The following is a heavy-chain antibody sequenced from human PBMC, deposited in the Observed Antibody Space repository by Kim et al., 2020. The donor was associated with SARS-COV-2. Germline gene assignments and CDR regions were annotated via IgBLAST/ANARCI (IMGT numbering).Heavy chain of an antibody. CDR1: GFTFSSYS. J-gene: IGHJ3*02. CDR3: ARGGDDILTHDAFDI. D-gene: IGHD3-9*01. CDR2: ISSSSSYI. V-gene: IGHV3-21*01. Sequence: GGSLRLSCAASGFTFSSYSMNWVRQAPGKGLEWVSSISSSSSYIYYADSVKGRFTISRDNAKNSLYLQMNSLRAEDTAVYYCARGGDDILTHDAFDIWGQGTMVTVSS.